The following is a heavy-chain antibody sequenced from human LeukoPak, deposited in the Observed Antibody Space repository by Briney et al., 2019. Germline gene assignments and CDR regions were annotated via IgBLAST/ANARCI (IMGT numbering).Heavy chain of an antibody. D-gene: IGHD3-3*01. Sequence: VASVKVSCKASGYTFTSYYMHWVRQAPGQGLEWMGIINPSGGSTSYAQKFQGRVTMTRDTSTSTVYMELSSLRSEDTAVYYCARGGIRITIFGVVIPDYYYYYMDVWGKGTTVTVSS. CDR3: ARGGIRITIFGVVIPDYYYYYMDV. J-gene: IGHJ6*03. V-gene: IGHV1-46*01. CDR1: GYTFTSYY. CDR2: INPSGGST.